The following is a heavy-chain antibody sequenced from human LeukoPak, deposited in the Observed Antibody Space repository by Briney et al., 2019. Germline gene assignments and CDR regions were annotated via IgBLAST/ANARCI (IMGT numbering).Heavy chain of an antibody. CDR1: GGSISSRSYY. J-gene: IGHJ4*02. CDR2: IFNSGST. CDR3: VRHYRLNTGFDY. D-gene: IGHD1-1*01. V-gene: IGHV4-39*01. Sequence: SETLSLTCIVSGGSISSRSYYWGWIRQPPGKGLEWIGSIFNSGSTYYNSSLQSRVTISVDTSKNQISLRLSSVTAADTAVYYCVRHYRLNTGFDYWGQGTLVTVSS.